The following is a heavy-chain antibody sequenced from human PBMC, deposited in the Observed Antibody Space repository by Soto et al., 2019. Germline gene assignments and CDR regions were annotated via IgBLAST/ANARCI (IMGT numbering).Heavy chain of an antibody. D-gene: IGHD5-12*01. CDR2: ISYDGSNK. Sequence: GGSLRLSCAASGFTFSSYGMHWVRQAPGKGLEWVAVISYDGSNKYYADSVKGRFTISRDNSKNTLYLQMNSLRAEDTAVYYCAKVDIVATIPGHFDYWGQGTLVTVSS. J-gene: IGHJ4*02. V-gene: IGHV3-30*18. CDR3: AKVDIVATIPGHFDY. CDR1: GFTFSSYG.